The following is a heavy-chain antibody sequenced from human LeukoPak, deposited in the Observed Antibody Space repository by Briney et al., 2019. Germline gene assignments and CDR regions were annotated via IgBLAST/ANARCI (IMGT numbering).Heavy chain of an antibody. CDR1: GASVSCHF. CDR3: AKGSVWYLI. D-gene: IGHD6-19*01. J-gene: IGHJ4*02. Sequence: SETLSLTCTVSGASVSCHFWSWIRQPPGKGLEWMGDIYDSGNTNYNPSLKSRVTISVDTSKNQFSLKLSSVTAADTAIYYCAKGSVWYLIWGQGTLVSASS. V-gene: IGHV4-59*02. CDR2: IYDSGNT.